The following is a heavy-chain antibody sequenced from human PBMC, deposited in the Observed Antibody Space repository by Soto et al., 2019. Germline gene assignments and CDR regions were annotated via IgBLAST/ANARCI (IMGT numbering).Heavy chain of an antibody. D-gene: IGHD3-3*01. Sequence: SETLSLTCTVSGGSITGGSISSTTYYWGWMRQPPGKGLEWIASFFIGGNTYYNPSLKSRVTTSVDTSKNQFSLKLTSVNTAETAIYCTRSGDPYKTGHWGEVTMVTVSS. CDR2: FFIGGNT. J-gene: IGHJ4*02. V-gene: IGHV4-39*03. CDR3: RSGDPYKTGH. CDR1: GGSITGGSISSTTYY.